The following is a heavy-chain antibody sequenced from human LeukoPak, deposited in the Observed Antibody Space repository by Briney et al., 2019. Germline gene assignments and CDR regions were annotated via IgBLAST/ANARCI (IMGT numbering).Heavy chain of an antibody. V-gene: IGHV3-48*03. Sequence: GGSLRLSCAASGFTFSSYEMNWVRQAPGKGLEWVSHISSSGSTKYYADSVKGRFTISRDNAKNSLYLQMNTLRAEDTAFYYCARALYYYDSSGYYTPGWGQGTLVTVSS. CDR1: GFTFSSYE. J-gene: IGHJ4*02. D-gene: IGHD3-22*01. CDR2: ISSSGSTK. CDR3: ARALYYYDSSGYYTPG.